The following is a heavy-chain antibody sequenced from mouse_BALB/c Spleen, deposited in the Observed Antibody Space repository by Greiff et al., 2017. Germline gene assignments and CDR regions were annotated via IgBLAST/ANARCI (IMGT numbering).Heavy chain of an antibody. Sequence: EVKVVESGGGLVQPGGSLKLSCAASGFTFSSYTMSWVRQTPEKRLEWVAYISNGGGSTYYPDTVKGRFTISRDNAKNTLYLQMSSLKSEDTAMYYCARHRTLSGYAWFAYWGQGTTLTVSS. V-gene: IGHV5-12-2*01. CDR2: ISNGGGST. D-gene: IGHD3-1*01. J-gene: IGHJ2*01. CDR1: GFTFSSYT. CDR3: ARHRTLSGYAWFAY.